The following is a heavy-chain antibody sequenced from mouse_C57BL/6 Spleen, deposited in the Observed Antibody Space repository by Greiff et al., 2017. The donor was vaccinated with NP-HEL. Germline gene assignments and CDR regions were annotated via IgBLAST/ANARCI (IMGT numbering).Heavy chain of an antibody. CDR3: TRDGSSFTRYFDV. Sequence: EVKLVESGEGLVKPGGSLKLSCAASGFTFSSYAMSWVRQTPEKRLEWVAYISSGGDYLYYADTVKGRFTISRDNARNTLYLQMSSLKSEDTAMYYCTRDGSSFTRYFDVWGTGTTVTVSS. CDR1: GFTFSSYA. CDR2: ISSGGDYL. V-gene: IGHV5-9-1*02. J-gene: IGHJ1*03. D-gene: IGHD1-1*01.